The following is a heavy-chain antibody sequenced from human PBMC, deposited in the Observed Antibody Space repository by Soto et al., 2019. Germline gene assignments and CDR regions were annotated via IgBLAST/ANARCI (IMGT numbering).Heavy chain of an antibody. J-gene: IGHJ4*02. V-gene: IGHV4-34*01. Sequence: QVQLQQWGAGLLKPLETLSLTCGVYGGSFSDHFWSWIRQSPGKELEWIGEINHRGSTNYNPSLKSRVAISVDTSKTQFSLYLRSVTAADTAVYYCGRGRGGYSYGGLDSWGQGTLVTVSS. CDR1: GGSFSDHF. D-gene: IGHD5-18*01. CDR3: GRGRGGYSYGGLDS. CDR2: INHRGST.